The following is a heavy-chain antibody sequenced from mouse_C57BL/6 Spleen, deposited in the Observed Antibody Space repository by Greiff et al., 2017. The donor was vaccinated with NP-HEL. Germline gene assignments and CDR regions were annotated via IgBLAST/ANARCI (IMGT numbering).Heavy chain of an antibody. CDR3: AREGDYGSIPFDY. V-gene: IGHV1-64*01. D-gene: IGHD1-1*01. Sequence: QVQLQQPGAELVKPGASVKLSCKASGYTFTSYWMHWVKQRPGQGLEWIGMIHPNSGSTNYNEKFKSKATLTVDKSSSTAYMQLSSLTSEDSAVYYCAREGDYGSIPFDYWGQGTTLTVSS. CDR1: GYTFTSYW. CDR2: IHPNSGST. J-gene: IGHJ2*01.